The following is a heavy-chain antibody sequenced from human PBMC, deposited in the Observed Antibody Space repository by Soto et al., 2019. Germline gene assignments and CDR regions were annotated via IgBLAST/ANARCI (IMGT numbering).Heavy chain of an antibody. Sequence: SVKVSCKASGYTFTKYGISWVRQAPGEGLEWVGWINTSNDNKLYAQKLQGRLTLTTDTSTSTAYMDLTTLRSDDTAVYFCARDPGAASFDFWAQGTLVTVSS. D-gene: IGHD2-15*01. V-gene: IGHV1-18*01. J-gene: IGHJ4*02. CDR2: INTSNDNK. CDR1: GYTFTKYG. CDR3: ARDPGAASFDF.